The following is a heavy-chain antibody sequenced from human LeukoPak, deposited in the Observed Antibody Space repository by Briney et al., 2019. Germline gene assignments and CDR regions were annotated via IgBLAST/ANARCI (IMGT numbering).Heavy chain of an antibody. D-gene: IGHD2-2*01. V-gene: IGHV3-21*01. Sequence: GGCLRLAWAASGFTFSSYTMNWVRQAPGKGLEWVASISSSRRYIYNEDSVKGRFTISRDNPKNSLYLQMNSLRAEDTAVYYCARDHCSSTSCFPSGTNYFDSWGQGTPVTVSS. CDR3: ARDHCSSTSCFPSGTNYFDS. CDR2: ISSSRRYI. CDR1: GFTFSSYT. J-gene: IGHJ4*02.